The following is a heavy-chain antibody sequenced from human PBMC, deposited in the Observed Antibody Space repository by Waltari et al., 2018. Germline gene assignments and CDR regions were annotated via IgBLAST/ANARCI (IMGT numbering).Heavy chain of an antibody. Sequence: EVQLVESGGGLVQPGGSLRLSCAAPGFTLNTYWLSWVRQAPGKGLEWVANIKQDGSEKNYVDSLKGRFTISRDNAKNSLYLQMNSLRAEDTAIYYCARNPTLDYSDYWGQGTLVTVSS. CDR2: IKQDGSEK. CDR1: GFTLNTYW. CDR3: ARNPTLDYSDY. V-gene: IGHV3-7*01. J-gene: IGHJ4*02. D-gene: IGHD2-21*01.